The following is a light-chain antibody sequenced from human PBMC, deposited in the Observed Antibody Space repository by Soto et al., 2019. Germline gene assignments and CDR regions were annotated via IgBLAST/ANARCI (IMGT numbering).Light chain of an antibody. Sequence: EIVLTQSPGTLSFSPGERATLSCRASQSVSGKLAWYQQKPGQAPRLLIYDASNRATGIPARFSGSGSGTDFTLTISSLEPEDFAVYYCQQRSNWPTFGQGTRLEIK. V-gene: IGKV3-11*01. CDR2: DAS. J-gene: IGKJ5*01. CDR3: QQRSNWPT. CDR1: QSVSGK.